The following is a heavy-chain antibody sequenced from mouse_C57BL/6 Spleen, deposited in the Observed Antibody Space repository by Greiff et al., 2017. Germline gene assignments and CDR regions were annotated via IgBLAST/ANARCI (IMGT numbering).Heavy chain of an antibody. Sequence: VKLMESGAELVRPGTSVKVSCKASGYAFTNYLIEWVKQRPGQGLEWIGVINPGSGGTNYNEKFKGKATLTADKSSSTAYMQLSSLTSEDSAVYFCARTGGYYVDAMDYWGQGTSVTVSS. D-gene: IGHD2-3*01. CDR2: INPGSGGT. CDR3: ARTGGYYVDAMDY. CDR1: GYAFTNYL. V-gene: IGHV1-54*01. J-gene: IGHJ4*01.